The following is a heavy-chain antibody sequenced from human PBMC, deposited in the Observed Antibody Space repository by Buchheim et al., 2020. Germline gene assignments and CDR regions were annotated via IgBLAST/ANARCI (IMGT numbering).Heavy chain of an antibody. CDR3: AKGVRSGTYSLFYYALDV. J-gene: IGHJ6*02. CDR2: ISDSGGRT. Sequence: EAQLLESGGDLVQPGGSLRLSCAASQFPFSTYAMTWVRQAPGKGLEWVSIISDSGGRTYYADSVKGRFTISRDNSKNTQYLQMNSLRAEDTAVYYCAKGVRSGTYSLFYYALDVWGQGTT. D-gene: IGHD3-10*01. V-gene: IGHV3-23*01. CDR1: QFPFSTYA.